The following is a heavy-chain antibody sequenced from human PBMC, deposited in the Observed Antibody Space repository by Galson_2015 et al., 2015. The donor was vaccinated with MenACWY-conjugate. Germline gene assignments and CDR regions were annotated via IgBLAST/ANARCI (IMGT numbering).Heavy chain of an antibody. CDR3: ASRDSSSWYRQYFQR. CDR2: ISESSSTI. V-gene: IGHV3-48*01. J-gene: IGHJ1*01. CDR1: GFSFSSYS. Sequence: SLRLSCAASGFSFSSYSMNWVRQAPGKGLEWISYISESSSTIVYADSVEGRFTISRDNAKNSLYLQMNSLRAEDTAVYYCASRDSSSWYRQYFQRWGQGTLVTVSS. D-gene: IGHD6-13*01.